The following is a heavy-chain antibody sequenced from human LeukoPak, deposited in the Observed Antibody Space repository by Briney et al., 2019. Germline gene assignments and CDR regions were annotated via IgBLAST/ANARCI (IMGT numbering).Heavy chain of an antibody. CDR1: GGTFSSYA. D-gene: IGHD2-8*01. V-gene: IGHV1-69*05. Sequence: ASVKVSCKASGGTFSSYAISWVRQAPGQGLEWMGGIIPIFGTANYAQKFQGRVTITTDESTSTAYMELSSLRSEDTAVYYCARGPRGVGYCTNGVCYRSYYYSMDVWGKGTTVTVSS. CDR2: IIPIFGTA. CDR3: ARGPRGVGYCTNGVCYRSYYYSMDV. J-gene: IGHJ6*03.